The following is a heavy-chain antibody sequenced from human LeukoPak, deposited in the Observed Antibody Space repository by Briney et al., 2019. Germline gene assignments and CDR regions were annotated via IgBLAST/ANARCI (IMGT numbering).Heavy chain of an antibody. J-gene: IGHJ4*02. V-gene: IGHV3-64*04. Sequence: PGGSLRLSCSASGFIFSPYAMHWVRQAPGKGLDYVSSISSEGKTTYYADSAKGRFTISRDKSKNTLYLQMNSLRAEDTAVYYCAKDLSLYCGGDCYRNEFYFDYWGQGTLVTVFS. CDR2: ISSEGKTT. CDR1: GFIFSPYA. CDR3: AKDLSLYCGGDCYRNEFYFDY. D-gene: IGHD2-21*02.